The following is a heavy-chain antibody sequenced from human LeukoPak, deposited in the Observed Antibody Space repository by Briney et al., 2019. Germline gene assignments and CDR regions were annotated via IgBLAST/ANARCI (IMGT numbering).Heavy chain of an antibody. V-gene: IGHV4-39*01. D-gene: IGHD1-26*01. CDR2: IYYSGST. CDR3: ARPAYRGSYYDAFDI. Sequence: KSSETLSLTCTVSGDSISSSSYYWGWIRQPPGKGLEWIVSIYYSGSTYYNPSLKSRVTISVDTSKNKFSLKLNSVTAADTAVYYCARPAYRGSYYDAFDIWGQGTMVTVSS. J-gene: IGHJ3*02. CDR1: GDSISSSSYY.